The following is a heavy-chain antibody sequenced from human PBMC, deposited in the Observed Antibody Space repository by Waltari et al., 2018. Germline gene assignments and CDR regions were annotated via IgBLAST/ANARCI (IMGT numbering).Heavy chain of an antibody. D-gene: IGHD5-12*01. CDR2: IYTSGST. CDR1: GGSISSGSYY. J-gene: IGHJ4*02. CDR3: ARDKGRDGYNHFDY. Sequence: QVQLQESGPGLVKPSQTLSLTCTVSGGSISSGSYYWSWIRQPAGKGLEWIGYIYTSGSTNYNPSLKSRVTISVDTSKNQFSLKLSSVTAADTAVYYCARDKGRDGYNHFDYWGQGTLVTVSS. V-gene: IGHV4-61*09.